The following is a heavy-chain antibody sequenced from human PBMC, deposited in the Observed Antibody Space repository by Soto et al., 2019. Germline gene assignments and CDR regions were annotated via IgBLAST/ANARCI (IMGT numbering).Heavy chain of an antibody. J-gene: IGHJ6*02. Sequence: GGSLRLSCDASAFTFTTYSMSWFRQAPGKGLEWVSYISWNSGSIGYADSVKGRFTISRDNAKNSLYLQMNSPRAEDTALYYCAKDPSPRGRRDYGMDVWGQGTTVTVSS. CDR1: AFTFTTYS. CDR2: ISWNSGSI. V-gene: IGHV3-9*01. D-gene: IGHD2-15*01. CDR3: AKDPSPRGRRDYGMDV.